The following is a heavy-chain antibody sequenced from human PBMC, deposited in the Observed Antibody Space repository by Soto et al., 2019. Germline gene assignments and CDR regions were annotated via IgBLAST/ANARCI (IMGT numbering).Heavy chain of an antibody. CDR1: GFTFSDYY. J-gene: IGHJ6*03. CDR2: ISSSGSTI. Sequence: GGSLRLSCAASGFTFSDYYMSWIRQAPGKGLEWVSYISSSGSTIYYADSVKGRFTISRDNAKNSLYLQMNSLRAEDTAAYYCANSPERDFWSGYSPNYYYYYYMDVWGKGTTVTVSS. CDR3: ANSPERDFWSGYSPNYYYYYYMDV. D-gene: IGHD3-3*01. V-gene: IGHV3-11*01.